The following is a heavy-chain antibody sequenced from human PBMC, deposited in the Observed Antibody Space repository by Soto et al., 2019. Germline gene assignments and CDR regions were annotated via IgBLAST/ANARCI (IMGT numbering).Heavy chain of an antibody. J-gene: IGHJ4*02. CDR2: IYHSGTT. Sequence: QVQLQESGPGLVKPSGTLSLTCAVSGASISDNWWSWVRQPPGKGLEWIGEIYHSGTTTYNPSLKSRVIISVDKSASQISLTLNSVTAADTAIYYCARHVAVPRTRGFDSWGQGTPVTVSS. D-gene: IGHD2-15*01. CDR1: GASISDNW. V-gene: IGHV4-4*02. CDR3: ARHVAVPRTRGFDS.